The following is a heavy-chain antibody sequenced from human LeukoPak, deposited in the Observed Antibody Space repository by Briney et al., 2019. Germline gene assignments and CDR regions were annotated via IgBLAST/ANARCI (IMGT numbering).Heavy chain of an antibody. Sequence: PGGSLRLSCAASGFSVSGNFMSWVRQAPGKGLEWVSVIYSGGTTYYADSVRGRFTISRDNSKNTLYLQMNSLRAEDTAVYYCARDGYGNNYMDVWGKGTTVTVPS. J-gene: IGHJ6*03. V-gene: IGHV3-53*01. CDR2: IYSGGTT. CDR3: ARDGYGNNYMDV. CDR1: GFSVSGNF. D-gene: IGHD5-18*01.